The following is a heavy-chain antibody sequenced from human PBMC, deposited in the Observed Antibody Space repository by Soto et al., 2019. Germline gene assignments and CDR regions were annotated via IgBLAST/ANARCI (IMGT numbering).Heavy chain of an antibody. Sequence: GGCLRLSCAASGFTFSTYLMSWVRQAPGKGLEWVANIKYDGSETYYVDSVKGRFTISRDNAKNSLYLQMNSLRGEDTAVYYCARYSSAWGLWGQGTLVTVPS. CDR3: ARYSSAWGL. CDR1: GFTFSTYL. D-gene: IGHD6-19*01. J-gene: IGHJ4*02. V-gene: IGHV3-7*01. CDR2: IKYDGSET.